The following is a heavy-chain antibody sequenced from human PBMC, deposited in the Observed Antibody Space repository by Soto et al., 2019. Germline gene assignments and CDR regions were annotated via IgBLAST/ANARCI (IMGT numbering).Heavy chain of an antibody. CDR3: ARGRYGDY. Sequence: QVHLVQSGAEVKKPGASVKVSCQGSGYAFTTYGITWVRQAPGQGLEWMGWISAHNGNTNYAQKLQGRATVTRDTSTSTAYMELRSLRSDDTAVYYCARGRYGDYWGQGALVTVSS. V-gene: IGHV1-18*01. CDR1: GYAFTTYG. CDR2: ISAHNGNT. D-gene: IGHD1-1*01. J-gene: IGHJ4*02.